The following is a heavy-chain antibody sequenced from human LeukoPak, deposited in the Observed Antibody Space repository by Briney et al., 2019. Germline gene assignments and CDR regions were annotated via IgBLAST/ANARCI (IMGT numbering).Heavy chain of an antibody. Sequence: SETLSLTCTVSGGSISSSSYCWDWIRQPPGKGLEWIGNIYNSANTHYNPSLKTRITMSVDTSKNQFSLKLNSVTAADTGIYYCARHSRSGYIGYENAFDIWGQGTMVTVSS. J-gene: IGHJ3*02. D-gene: IGHD5-12*01. CDR1: GGSISSSSYC. V-gene: IGHV4-39*01. CDR2: IYNSANT. CDR3: ARHSRSGYIGYENAFDI.